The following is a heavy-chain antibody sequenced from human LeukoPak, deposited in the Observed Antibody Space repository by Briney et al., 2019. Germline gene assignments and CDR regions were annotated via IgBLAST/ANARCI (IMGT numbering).Heavy chain of an antibody. V-gene: IGHV1-24*01. Sequence: GASVKVSCKVSGYTLTELSMHWVRQAPGKGLEWMGGFDPEDGETIYAQKFQGRVTMTEDTSTDTAYMELSSLRSEDTAVYYCATIAAADIRGGEYFQHWGQGTLVTVSS. CDR3: ATIAAADIRGGEYFQH. J-gene: IGHJ1*01. D-gene: IGHD6-13*01. CDR1: GYTLTELS. CDR2: FDPEDGET.